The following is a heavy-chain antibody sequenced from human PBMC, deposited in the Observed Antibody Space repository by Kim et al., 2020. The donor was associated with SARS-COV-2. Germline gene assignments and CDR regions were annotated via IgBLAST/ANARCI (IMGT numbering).Heavy chain of an antibody. D-gene: IGHD2-15*01. Sequence: GGSLRLSCAASGFTVSSYDMHWVRQATGKGLEWVSANGTAGDPYYPGSVKGRFTISRENAKNSLYLQMNSLRAGDTSVYYCSRAASGGSSLDYWGQGTLVTVSS. J-gene: IGHJ4*02. CDR3: SRAASGGSSLDY. V-gene: IGHV3-13*05. CDR2: NGTAGDP. CDR1: GFTVSSYD.